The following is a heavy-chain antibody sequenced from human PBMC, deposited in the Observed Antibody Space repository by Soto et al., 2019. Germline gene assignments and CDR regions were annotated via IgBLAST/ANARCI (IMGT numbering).Heavy chain of an antibody. CDR3: AAAPRY. D-gene: IGHD2-15*01. J-gene: IGHJ4*02. CDR1: GGSISNYY. Sequence: QVQLQESGPGLVKPSETLSLTCTVSGGSISNYYWSWVRQPPGKGLEWIGYIYDSGSTNYNPSLKSRVTISVDTSKNQFSLRLTSVTAADTAVYYCAAAPRYWGQVTLVTVSS. V-gene: IGHV4-59*01. CDR2: IYDSGST.